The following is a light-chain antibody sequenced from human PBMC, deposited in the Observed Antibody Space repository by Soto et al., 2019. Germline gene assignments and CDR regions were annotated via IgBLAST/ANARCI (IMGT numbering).Light chain of an antibody. CDR1: SSDVGRYDY. J-gene: IGLJ2*01. V-gene: IGLV2-11*01. CDR3: CSKAGTSTAV. Sequence: QSALTQPRSVSGSPGQSVTISCTGTSSDVGRYDYVSWYQHQPGKAPKLLIYDVNKWPSGVTDRFSGSKSGNTASLSISGLQAEDEADYYCCSKAGTSTAVFGGGTKLTVL. CDR2: DVN.